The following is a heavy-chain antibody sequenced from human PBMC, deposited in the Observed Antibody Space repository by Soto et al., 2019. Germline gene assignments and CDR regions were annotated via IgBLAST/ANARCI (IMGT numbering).Heavy chain of an antibody. Sequence: QVQLVQSGAELKKPGASVKVSCKASGYTFSNYDMNWVRQATGQGPEWIGWVNPNNGDTGYAQKFQGRVTLTTDISTATAYMELTSPRSEDRAIYYCAKVSRKGSAIDFDYWGQGTLITVSS. CDR1: GYTFSNYD. CDR2: VNPNNGDT. J-gene: IGHJ4*02. D-gene: IGHD3-10*01. V-gene: IGHV1-8*01. CDR3: AKVSRKGSAIDFDY.